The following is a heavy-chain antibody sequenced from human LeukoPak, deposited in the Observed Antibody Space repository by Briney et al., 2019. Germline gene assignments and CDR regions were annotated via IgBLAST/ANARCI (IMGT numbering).Heavy chain of an antibody. V-gene: IGHV4-39*07. CDR3: ARDLKQQLVPHYYYGMDV. Sequence: SETLSLTCTVSGGSINSGSYYWDWIRQPPGKGMEGIGNIYYSGTTYYNPSLKSRVTISVDTYKNQFSLKLYFVTAADTAIYYCARDLKQQLVPHYYYGMDVWGQGTTVTVSS. CDR2: IYYSGTT. CDR1: GGSINSGSYY. D-gene: IGHD6-6*01. J-gene: IGHJ6*02.